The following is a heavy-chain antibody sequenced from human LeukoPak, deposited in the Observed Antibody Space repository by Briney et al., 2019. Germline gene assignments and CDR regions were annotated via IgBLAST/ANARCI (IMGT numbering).Heavy chain of an antibody. Sequence: PSETLSLTCGVYGGSFSGYYWSWIRQPPGKGLEWIGEINHRGSTNYNPSLKSRVTISVDTSKNQFSLRLSSVTAADTAVYYCARHGRDTSALYNPLRFDYWGQGTLVTVSS. CDR2: INHRGST. V-gene: IGHV4-34*01. CDR3: ARHGRDTSALYNPLRFDY. D-gene: IGHD1-1*01. J-gene: IGHJ4*02. CDR1: GGSFSGYY.